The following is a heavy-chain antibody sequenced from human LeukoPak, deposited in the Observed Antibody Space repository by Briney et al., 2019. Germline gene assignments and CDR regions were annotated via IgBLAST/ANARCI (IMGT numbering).Heavy chain of an antibody. V-gene: IGHV3-23*01. Sequence: PGGSLRLSCAASGFTFSSYAMSWVRQAPGKGLEWVSAISGSGGSTYYADSVKGRFTISRDNSKNTLYLQMNSLRAEDTAVCYCAKDFGRVVPAAIQPFDYWGQGTLVTVSS. D-gene: IGHD2-2*02. CDR1: GFTFSSYA. J-gene: IGHJ4*02. CDR2: ISGSGGST. CDR3: AKDFGRVVPAAIQPFDY.